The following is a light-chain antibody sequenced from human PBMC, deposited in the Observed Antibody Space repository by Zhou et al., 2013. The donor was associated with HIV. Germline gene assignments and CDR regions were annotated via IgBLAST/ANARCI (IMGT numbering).Light chain of an antibody. J-gene: IGKJ2*01. CDR3: QQYGSSQT. V-gene: IGKV3-20*01. CDR2: GAS. CDR1: QSVSSSY. Sequence: EIVLTQSPGTLSLSPGERATLSCRASQSVSSSYLAWYQQKPGQAPRLLIYGASSRATGIPDRFSGSGSGTDFTLTISRLEPEDFAVYYCQQYGSSQTFGQGTKAGDQT.